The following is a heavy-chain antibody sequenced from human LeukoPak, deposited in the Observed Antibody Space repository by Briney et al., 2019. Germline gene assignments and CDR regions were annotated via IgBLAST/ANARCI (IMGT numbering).Heavy chain of an antibody. J-gene: IGHJ4*02. CDR1: GFTFSNYA. D-gene: IGHD3-22*01. V-gene: IGHV3-23*01. CDR3: AKATMIVGPNYFDY. CDR2: ISGSDGST. Sequence: GGSLRLSCAASGFTFSNYAMSWVRQAPGKGLEWVSVISGSDGSTYYADSVKGRFTISRDNSKNTLYLQMNSLRAEDTAVYYCAKATMIVGPNYFDYWGQGTLVTVPS.